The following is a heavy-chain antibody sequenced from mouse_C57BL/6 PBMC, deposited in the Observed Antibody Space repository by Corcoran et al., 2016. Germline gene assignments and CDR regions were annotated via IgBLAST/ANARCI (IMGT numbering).Heavy chain of an antibody. CDR1: GYTFTTYG. D-gene: IGHD1-1*01. CDR2: INTYSGVP. J-gene: IGHJ2*01. V-gene: IGHV9-3*01. CDR3: ASPFITTHGSLDY. Sequence: QIQLVQSGPELKKPGETVKISCKASGYTFTTYGMSWVKQAPGKGLKWMGWINTYSGVPTYADDFKGRFAFSLETSASTAYLQINNLKNEDTATYLCASPFITTHGSLDYWGQGTTLTVSS.